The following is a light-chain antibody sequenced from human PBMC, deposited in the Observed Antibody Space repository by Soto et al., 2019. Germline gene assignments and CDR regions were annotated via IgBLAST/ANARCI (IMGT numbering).Light chain of an antibody. V-gene: IGKV3-15*01. Sequence: EVVMRQSPATLSVSPGDGATLSCRASQGIGDTLAWYQHKPGQTPRILIYDTSTRATGVPTRLSGSRSGAEFNLTINRLQSEDFAVYYCQTYNNWPLTCGGGTKVDIK. CDR2: DTS. J-gene: IGKJ4*01. CDR3: QTYNNWPLT. CDR1: QGIGDT.